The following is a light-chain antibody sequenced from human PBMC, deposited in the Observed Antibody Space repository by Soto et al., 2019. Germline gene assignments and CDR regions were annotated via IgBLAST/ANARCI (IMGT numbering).Light chain of an antibody. Sequence: EIVMTQSPATLSVSPGERATLSCRASQSVSSNLAWYQQKPGQAPRLLIYGASTRATGIPARFSGSGSGTEFSLTISSLQSEDFAVYYSQQYNNRLTFGGGTKVEVK. CDR3: QQYNNRLT. J-gene: IGKJ4*01. V-gene: IGKV3-15*01. CDR2: GAS. CDR1: QSVSSN.